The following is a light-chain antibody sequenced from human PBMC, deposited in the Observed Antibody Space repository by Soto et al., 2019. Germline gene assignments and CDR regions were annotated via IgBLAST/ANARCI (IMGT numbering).Light chain of an antibody. J-gene: IGKJ4*01. CDR1: QSVSSSY. CDR3: QQYGSSRLT. Sequence: EIVLTQSPGTLSLSPGERATLSCRASQSVSSSYLAWYQQKPGQAPRLLIFGASIRATGIPDRFSGSGSGTDFTLTISRLEPEDFAVYFCQQYGSSRLTFGGGTKVGIK. CDR2: GAS. V-gene: IGKV3-20*01.